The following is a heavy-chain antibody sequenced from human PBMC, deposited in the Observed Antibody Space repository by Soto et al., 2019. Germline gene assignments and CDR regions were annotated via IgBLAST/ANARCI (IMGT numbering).Heavy chain of an antibody. V-gene: IGHV3-21*01. D-gene: IGHD2-2*01. Sequence: GGSLRLSCAASGFTFSSYAMHWVRQAPGKGLEWVSSVSKSDYTYYSDSVQGRFTISRDNAKNSVSLQMNTLRVEDTAVYYCAREDSIIIPAVSDFWGQGTLVTVSS. CDR3: AREDSIIIPAVSDF. CDR2: VSKSDYT. CDR1: GFTFSSYA. J-gene: IGHJ4*02.